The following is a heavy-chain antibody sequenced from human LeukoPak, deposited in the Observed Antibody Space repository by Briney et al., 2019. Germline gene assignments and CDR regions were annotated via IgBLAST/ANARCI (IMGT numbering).Heavy chain of an antibody. CDR1: GYTFTDYY. Sequence: GASVKVSCRASGYTFTDYYIHWVRQARGQGLEWMGWINSKTGGTNYAQKFQGRVTMTKDTSISTAYMDLSSLRSDDTAVYYCARDRPAYTVTLPGVYWGQGILVIVSS. CDR3: ARDRPAYTVTLPGVY. J-gene: IGHJ4*02. V-gene: IGHV1-2*02. CDR2: INSKTGGT. D-gene: IGHD4-17*01.